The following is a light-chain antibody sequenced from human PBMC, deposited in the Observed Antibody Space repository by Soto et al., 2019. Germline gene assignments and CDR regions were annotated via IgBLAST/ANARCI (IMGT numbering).Light chain of an antibody. CDR1: QSVSSN. CDR2: GAS. CDR3: QQYNNWPFT. V-gene: IGKV3D-15*01. Sequence: EIVMTQSPATLSVSPGERATLSCRASQSVSSNLAWYQQKPGQAPRLLIYGASTRATGIPARFSGSGSGTEFTLTISSQQSEDVAVYYCQQYNNWPFTFGPGTKVDIK. J-gene: IGKJ3*01.